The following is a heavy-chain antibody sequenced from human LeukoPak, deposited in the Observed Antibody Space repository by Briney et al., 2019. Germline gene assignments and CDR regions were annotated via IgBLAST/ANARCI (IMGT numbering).Heavy chain of an antibody. Sequence: ASVTVSCKASAYTLTSYHINWVRQATGQGLEWMGWMNPNSGNTGFAQKFQGRATMTRHTSISTAYIELSGLRSEDTAVYYCARGLWYSSSWYNFDNWGQGTLVTVSS. CDR1: AYTLTSYH. CDR2: MNPNSGNT. D-gene: IGHD6-13*01. V-gene: IGHV1-8*01. CDR3: ARGLWYSSSWYNFDN. J-gene: IGHJ4*02.